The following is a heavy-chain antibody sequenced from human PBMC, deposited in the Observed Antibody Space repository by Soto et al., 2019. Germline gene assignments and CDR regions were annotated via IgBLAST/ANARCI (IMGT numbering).Heavy chain of an antibody. CDR3: AKNYYGDLHLDL. D-gene: IGHD4-17*01. CDR1: GFTFRNHA. V-gene: IGHV3-23*01. Sequence: EVQLLESGGGLVQPGGSLRLSCAASGFTFRNHAMTWVRQAPGKGLEWVSTLSGSDDSTYYADSVKGRFTISRDNSKNTLYLQMNSLRAEDTAVYYCAKNYYGDLHLDLWGRGTLVTVSS. J-gene: IGHJ2*01. CDR2: LSGSDDST.